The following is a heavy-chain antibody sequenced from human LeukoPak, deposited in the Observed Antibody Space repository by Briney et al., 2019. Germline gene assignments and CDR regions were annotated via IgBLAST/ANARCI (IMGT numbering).Heavy chain of an antibody. CDR2: ICGSGGCT. Sequence: GGSLRLSCAASGFTFNTYAIYWVRQAPGQGLEWVSGICGSGGCTYYAASVKGRFTISRDNSKNTVYLQMNSLTADDTAIYYCAKTTVGYSSGRYPGWPADCWGQGTLVTVSS. D-gene: IGHD6-19*01. CDR3: AKTTVGYSSGRYPGWPADC. V-gene: IGHV3-23*01. CDR1: GFTFNTYA. J-gene: IGHJ4*02.